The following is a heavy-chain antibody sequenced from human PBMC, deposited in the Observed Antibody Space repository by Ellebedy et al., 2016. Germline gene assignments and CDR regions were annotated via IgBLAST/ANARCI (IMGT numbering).Heavy chain of an antibody. J-gene: IGHJ4*02. CDR3: AKCRHSTGCLLDS. Sequence: GESLKISCSASGFTFENFWMSWVRQAPGKGLEWVSTISSAGSPNYADSVRGRFTISRDSSKDTLYLEMDSLRADDTAIYYCAKCRHSTGCLLDSWGQGTLVTVSS. CDR2: ISSAGSP. D-gene: IGHD6-19*01. CDR1: GFTFENFW. V-gene: IGHV3-23*01.